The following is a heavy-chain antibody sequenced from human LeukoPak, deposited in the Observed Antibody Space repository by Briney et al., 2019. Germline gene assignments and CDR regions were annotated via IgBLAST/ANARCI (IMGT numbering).Heavy chain of an antibody. CDR1: GGSISSYY. Sequence: PSETLSLTRTVSGGSISSYYWSWIRQPPGKGLECIGYIYYSGSTNYNPSLKSRVTISVDTSKNQFSLKLSSVTAADTAVYYCARDRRDYYYGMDVWGQGTTVTVSS. CDR2: IYYSGST. CDR3: ARDRRDYYYGMDV. J-gene: IGHJ6*02. V-gene: IGHV4-59*01.